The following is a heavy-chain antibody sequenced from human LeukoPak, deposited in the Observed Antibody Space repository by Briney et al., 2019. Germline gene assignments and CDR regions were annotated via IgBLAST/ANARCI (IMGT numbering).Heavy chain of an antibody. Sequence: SETLSLTCTVSGGSISSYYWSWIRQPPGKGLEWIGYIYYSGRTYYNPSLKSRVTISVDTSKNQFSLKLTSVTAADTAVYYCARDPGRTSIVDRRAAGWFDPWGQGTLVTVSS. CDR1: GGSISSYY. J-gene: IGHJ5*02. CDR2: IYYSGRT. V-gene: IGHV4-59*12. D-gene: IGHD6-6*01. CDR3: ARDPGRTSIVDRRAAGWFDP.